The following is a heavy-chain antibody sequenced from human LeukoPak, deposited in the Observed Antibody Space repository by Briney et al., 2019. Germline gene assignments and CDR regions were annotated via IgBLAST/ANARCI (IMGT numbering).Heavy chain of an antibody. Sequence: SETLSLTCAVSGGSINSRYWGWIRQPPGKGLQWIGDIYYTGKINYNPSLKSRVTITLDTSKDLLSLNLTSVLAADTAIYYCVRRDTGWNYFDYWGQGILVTACS. CDR1: GGSINSRY. V-gene: IGHV4-59*08. CDR3: VRRDTGWNYFDY. D-gene: IGHD6-19*01. J-gene: IGHJ4*02. CDR2: IYYTGKI.